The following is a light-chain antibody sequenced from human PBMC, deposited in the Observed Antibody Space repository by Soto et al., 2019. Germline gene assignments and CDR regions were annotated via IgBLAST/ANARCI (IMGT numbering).Light chain of an antibody. CDR3: QQRSNWPLT. Sequence: EIVLTQSPGTLSLSPGERVTLSCRASHSISSNYLAWYQQKPGQAPRLLIYGASSRATGIPARFSGSESGTDFTLTISSLEPEDFAVYYCQQRSNWPLTFGQGTRLEIK. J-gene: IGKJ5*01. CDR1: HSISSNY. CDR2: GAS. V-gene: IGKV3D-20*02.